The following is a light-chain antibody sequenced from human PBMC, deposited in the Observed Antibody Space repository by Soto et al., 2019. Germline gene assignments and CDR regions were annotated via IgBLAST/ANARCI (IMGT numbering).Light chain of an antibody. Sequence: EIVLTQSPATLSLSPGERATLSCRASQSVNSYLAWYQHKPGQAPRLLIYGASNRATGIPARFRGSGSGTDFTLTISSLEPEDFAVYYCQQRSNWPPLTFGQGTRLEIK. CDR1: QSVNSY. J-gene: IGKJ5*01. CDR2: GAS. CDR3: QQRSNWPPLT. V-gene: IGKV3-11*01.